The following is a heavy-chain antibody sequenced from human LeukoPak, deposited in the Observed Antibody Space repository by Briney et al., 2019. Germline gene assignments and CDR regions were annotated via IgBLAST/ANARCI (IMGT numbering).Heavy chain of an antibody. CDR3: AKRRDGYNDY. CDR2: IKSKTDGGTT. CDR1: GFTFSNAW. Sequence: PGGSLRLSCAASGFTFSNAWMSWVRQAPGKGLEWVGRIKSKTDGGTTDYAAPVKGRFTISRDDSKNTLYLQMNSLRAEDTAVYYCAKRRDGYNDYWGQGTLVTVSS. V-gene: IGHV3-15*01. J-gene: IGHJ4*02. D-gene: IGHD5-24*01.